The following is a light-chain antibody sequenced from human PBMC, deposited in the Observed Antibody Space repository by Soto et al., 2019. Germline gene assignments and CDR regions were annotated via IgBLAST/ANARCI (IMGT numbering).Light chain of an antibody. CDR2: KAS. CDR3: QQYNSSLT. J-gene: IGKJ4*01. V-gene: IGKV1-5*03. Sequence: DIQMTQSPSTLSASVGDRVTITCRASQSISSWLAWYQQKPGKAPNLLIYKASSLESGVPSRFSGSGSGTEFTLTISSLQPDDFATYYCQQYNSSLTFGGGTKLDIK. CDR1: QSISSW.